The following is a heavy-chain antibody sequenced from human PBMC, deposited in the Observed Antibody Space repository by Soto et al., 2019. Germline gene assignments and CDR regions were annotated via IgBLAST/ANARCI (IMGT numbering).Heavy chain of an antibody. D-gene: IGHD3-3*01. J-gene: IGHJ3*02. Sequence: GGSLRLSCAASGVTFSSYDMHWVRQATGKGLEWVSAIGTAGDTYYPGSVKGRFTISRENAKNSLYLQMNSLRAGDTAVYYCARGGEHRFGVVIGDPNAFDIWGQGTMVTVSS. CDR1: GVTFSSYD. CDR3: ARGGEHRFGVVIGDPNAFDI. CDR2: IGTAGDT. V-gene: IGHV3-13*01.